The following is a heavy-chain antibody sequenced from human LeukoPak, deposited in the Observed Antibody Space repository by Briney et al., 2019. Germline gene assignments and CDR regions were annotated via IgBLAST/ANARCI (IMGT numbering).Heavy chain of an antibody. J-gene: IGHJ4*02. CDR2: INPNIGGT. CDR1: GYTFTGYY. Sequence: ASVKVSCKASGYTFTGYYMHWVRQAPGQGLEWMGWINPNIGGTYYAQNFQGRVTMTRDTSISTAYMELSNLRSDDTAVYYCARVIVGATDYWGQGTLVTVSS. CDR3: ARVIVGATDY. D-gene: IGHD1-26*01. V-gene: IGHV1-2*02.